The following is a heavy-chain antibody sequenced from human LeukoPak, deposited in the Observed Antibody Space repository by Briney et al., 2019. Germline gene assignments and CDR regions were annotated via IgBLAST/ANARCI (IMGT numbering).Heavy chain of an antibody. V-gene: IGHV1-69*13. J-gene: IGHJ5*02. CDR3: ARERIAAPNWFDP. Sequence: SVKVSCKASGGTFSSYAISWVRQAPGQGLEWMGGIIPIFGTADYAQKFQGRVTITADESTSTAYMELSSLRSEDTAVYYCARERIAAPNWFDPWGQGTLVTVSS. CDR2: IIPIFGTA. D-gene: IGHD6-6*01. CDR1: GGTFSSYA.